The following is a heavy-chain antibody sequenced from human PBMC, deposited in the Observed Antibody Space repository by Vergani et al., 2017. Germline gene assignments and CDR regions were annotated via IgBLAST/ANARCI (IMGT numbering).Heavy chain of an antibody. CDR1: GGSFSSYA. J-gene: IGHJ5*02. D-gene: IGHD5-18*01. CDR2: IIPIFGTP. CDR3: ARPEGPLGSIQAIGWFDT. Sequence: QVHLVQSGAEGKKPGSSVKVSCKASGGSFSSYAFSWLRQAPGQGLEWMGGIIPIFGTPNYAQKFQGRVTITADDSTSTSYMELSSLRSEDTAVYYCARPEGPLGSIQAIGWFDTWGQGTLVTVSS. V-gene: IGHV1-69*12.